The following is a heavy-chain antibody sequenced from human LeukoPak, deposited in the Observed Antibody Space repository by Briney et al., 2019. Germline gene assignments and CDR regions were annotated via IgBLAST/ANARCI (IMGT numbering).Heavy chain of an antibody. CDR1: GGSITSSPYY. V-gene: IGHV4-39*01. D-gene: IGHD2-15*01. Sequence: SETLSLTCTVSGGSITSSPYYWGWIRQAPGKALEWIANIYYSGTTAYNPSLKSRVTISVDTPKNQFSLELTSVTAADTAVYYCARLSSVTYCSGGSGSRGGYDYWGQGTLVTVSS. CDR3: ARLSSVTYCSGGSGSRGGYDY. CDR2: IYYSGTT. J-gene: IGHJ4*02.